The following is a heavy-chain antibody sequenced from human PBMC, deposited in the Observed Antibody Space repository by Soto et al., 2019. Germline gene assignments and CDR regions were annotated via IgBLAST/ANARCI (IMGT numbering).Heavy chain of an antibody. CDR1: GYSFTSHY. Sequence: ASVKVSCKAIGYSFTSHYMHWVRQAPGQGLEWMGTIYPGGVNVAYAQKFEGRVTMTKDTSTSTVYMELNSLTSEDTAVYYCALDQSWRDLVWLFDPWGQGTLVTVSS. J-gene: IGHJ5*02. CDR2: IYPGGVNV. CDR3: ALDQSWRDLVWLFDP. V-gene: IGHV1-46*03. D-gene: IGHD3-16*01.